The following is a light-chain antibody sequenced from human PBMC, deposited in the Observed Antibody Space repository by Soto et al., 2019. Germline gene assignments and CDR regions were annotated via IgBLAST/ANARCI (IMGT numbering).Light chain of an antibody. CDR2: RND. CDR3: AAWDDRLYV. J-gene: IGLJ7*01. CDR1: ASNIGTNY. V-gene: IGLV1-47*01. Sequence: QSVLTQPPSASGTPGQRVTISCSGSASNIGTNYVSWYQHLPGTAPKLLIYRNDQRPSGVPDRFSGSKSGTSASLAIRGLRSEDEADYYCAAWDDRLYVFGGGTQLTVL.